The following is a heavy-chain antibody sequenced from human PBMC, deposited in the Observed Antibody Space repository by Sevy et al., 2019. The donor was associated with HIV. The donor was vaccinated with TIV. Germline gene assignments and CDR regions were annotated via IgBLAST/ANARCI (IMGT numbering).Heavy chain of an antibody. CDR1: GYTLNQLS. D-gene: IGHD6-6*01. J-gene: IGHJ6*02. CDR2: FDPEDGER. V-gene: IGHV1-24*01. Sequence: ASVKVSCKVSGYTLNQLSMHWVRQAPGKGLEWMGSFDPEDGERFYAQKFQGRVTMTEDTSTDTAYMELSSLRSEDTAVYYCAREIIAARLSYYYGMDVWGQGTTVTVSS. CDR3: AREIIAARLSYYYGMDV.